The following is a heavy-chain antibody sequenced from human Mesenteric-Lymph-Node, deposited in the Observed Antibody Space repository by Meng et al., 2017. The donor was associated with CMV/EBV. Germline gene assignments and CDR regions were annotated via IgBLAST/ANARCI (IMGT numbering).Heavy chain of an antibody. Sequence: QVEFTQAGAGLLKPSETLSVTCAVYGGSFSGYYWNWIRQSPEKGLEWIGEINHSGSTTYNPSFTSRIIISVDTSTNQISLNMSSVTAADAAVYYCARGSSYDILTGYFDYWGQGALVTVSS. CDR3: ARGSSYDILTGYFDY. J-gene: IGHJ4*02. D-gene: IGHD3-9*01. CDR1: GGSFSGYY. CDR2: INHSGST. V-gene: IGHV4-34*01.